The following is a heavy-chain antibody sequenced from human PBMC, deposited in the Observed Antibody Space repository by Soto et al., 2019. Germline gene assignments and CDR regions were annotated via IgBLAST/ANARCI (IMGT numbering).Heavy chain of an antibody. CDR2: IYYTGGT. D-gene: IGHD6-13*01. V-gene: IGHV4-59*01. J-gene: IGHJ4*02. CDR1: DFTSRGYY. CDR3: ASGTLSTIAAPDS. Sequence: NPSATLTLTFNVSDFTSRGYYWNWMRQPPGKTLEWIGSIYYTGGTNYNPSLKSRVTISVDTSKNHFSLKFNSLTAADTAVYYCASGTLSTIAAPDSWGQGTLVNVSS.